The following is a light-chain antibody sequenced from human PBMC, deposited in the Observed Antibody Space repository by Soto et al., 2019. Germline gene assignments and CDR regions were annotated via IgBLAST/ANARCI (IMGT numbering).Light chain of an antibody. CDR2: DAS. J-gene: IGKJ5*01. CDR3: QQRNSWPPIT. CDR1: QIVRTY. V-gene: IGKV3-11*01. Sequence: EIVLTQSPVTLSLAPGERGTRCCMGIQIVRTYLSWYQVKPCQAPRLLIYDASSRASGVPATFSGSGSGTDFTLTISSLEPEDFALYYCQQRNSWPPITFGQGTRLEIK.